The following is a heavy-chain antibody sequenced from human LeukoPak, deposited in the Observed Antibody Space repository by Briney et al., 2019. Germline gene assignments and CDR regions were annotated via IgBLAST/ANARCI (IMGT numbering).Heavy chain of an antibody. V-gene: IGHV1-2*02. CDR1: GYTFTGYY. J-gene: IGHJ6*02. CDR3: AREEVDYDSSGANYYYYYYGMDV. CDR2: INPNSGGT. Sequence: ASVKVSCKASGYTFTGYYMHWVRQAPGQGLEWMGWINPNSGGTNYAQKFQGRVTMTRDTSISTAYMELSRLRSDDTAVYHCAREEVDYDSSGANYYYYYYGMDVWGQGTTVTVSS. D-gene: IGHD3-22*01.